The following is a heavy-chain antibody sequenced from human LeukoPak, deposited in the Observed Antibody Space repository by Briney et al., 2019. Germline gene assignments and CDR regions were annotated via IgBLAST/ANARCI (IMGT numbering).Heavy chain of an antibody. V-gene: IGHV3-23*01. CDR1: GFIVSSNY. CDR3: AKRVHTSSWYAAFDH. J-gene: IGHJ4*02. CDR2: ISGNGVST. Sequence: GGSLRLSCAASGFIVSSNYMSWVRQAPGKGLEWVSGISGNGVSTYYADSVKGRFSISRGNSKNTLYLQMNSLRAEDTAVYYCAKRVHTSSWYAAFDHWGQGTLVTVSS. D-gene: IGHD6-13*01.